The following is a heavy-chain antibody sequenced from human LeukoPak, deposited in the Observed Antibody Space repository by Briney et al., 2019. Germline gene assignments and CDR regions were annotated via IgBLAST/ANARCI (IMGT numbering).Heavy chain of an antibody. D-gene: IGHD3-3*01. CDR1: GFTFSSYA. CDR3: AREILWSGYYTNSNWFDP. V-gene: IGHV3-33*08. J-gene: IGHJ5*02. Sequence: GGSLRLSCAASGFTFSSYAMSWVRQAPGKGLEWVAVIWYDGSNKYYADSVKGRFTISRDNSKNTLYLQMNSLRAEDTAVYYCAREILWSGYYTNSNWFDPWGQGTLVTVSS. CDR2: IWYDGSNK.